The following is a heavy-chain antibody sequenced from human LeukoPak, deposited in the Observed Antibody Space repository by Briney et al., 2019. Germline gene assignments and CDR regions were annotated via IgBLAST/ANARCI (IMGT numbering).Heavy chain of an antibody. CDR1: GGSIRSFYW. V-gene: IGHV2-5*08. J-gene: IGHJ3*02. Sequence: TLSLTCSVSGGSIRSFYWSWIRQPPGKALEWLALIYWDDDKRYSPSLKSRLTITKDTSKNQVVLTMTNMDPVDTATYYCAHQVVTAIGGVIGAFDIWGQGTMVTVSS. D-gene: IGHD2-21*02. CDR3: AHQVVTAIGGVIGAFDI. CDR2: IYWDDDK.